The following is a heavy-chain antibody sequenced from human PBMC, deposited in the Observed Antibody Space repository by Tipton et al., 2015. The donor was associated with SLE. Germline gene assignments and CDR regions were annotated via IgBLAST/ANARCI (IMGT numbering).Heavy chain of an antibody. V-gene: IGHV4-34*01. CDR1: GGSFSGYY. CDR2: INHSGST. J-gene: IGHJ4*02. Sequence: TLSLTCTVYGGSFSGYYWTWIRQPPGKGLEWIGEINHSGSTNYNPSLKSRVTISVDTSKNQFSLKLSSVTAADTAVYYCASRGAYRVFAYWGQETLVTVSS. D-gene: IGHD5-24*01. CDR3: ASRGAYRVFAY.